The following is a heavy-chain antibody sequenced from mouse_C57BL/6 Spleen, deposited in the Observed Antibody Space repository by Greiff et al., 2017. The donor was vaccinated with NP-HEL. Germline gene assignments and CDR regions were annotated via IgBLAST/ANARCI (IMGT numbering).Heavy chain of an antibody. CDR2: ISSGSSTI. J-gene: IGHJ3*01. D-gene: IGHD1-1*01. Sequence: EVQLVESGGGLVKPGGSLKLSCAASGFTFSDYGMHWVRQAPEKGLEWVAYISSGSSTIYYADTVKGRFTISRDNAKNTLFLQMTSLRSEDTAMYYCARNHGSSAWFAYWGQGTLVTVSA. V-gene: IGHV5-17*01. CDR1: GFTFSDYG. CDR3: ARNHGSSAWFAY.